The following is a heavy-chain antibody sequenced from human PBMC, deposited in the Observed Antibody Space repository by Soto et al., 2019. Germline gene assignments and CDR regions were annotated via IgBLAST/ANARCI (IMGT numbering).Heavy chain of an antibody. D-gene: IGHD3-22*01. Sequence: ASVKVSCKASGYTFTSYGISWVRQAPGQGLEWMGMIDPRGGRTFYTERFQGRVTLTRDTSTSTVYMELRSLRPEDTAVYYCARDSGDCYDNSNRPYNAFDKVGQGTLVTVSS. V-gene: IGHV1-46*01. CDR3: ARDSGDCYDNSNRPYNAFDK. J-gene: IGHJ3*02. CDR1: GYTFTSYG. CDR2: IDPRGGRT.